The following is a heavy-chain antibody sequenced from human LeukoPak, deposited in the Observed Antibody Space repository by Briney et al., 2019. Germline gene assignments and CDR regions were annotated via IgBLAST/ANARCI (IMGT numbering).Heavy chain of an antibody. V-gene: IGHV3-23*01. CDR1: GFTFSSYA. CDR3: ANTRDYGDPFDFDY. CDR2: ISGSGGST. D-gene: IGHD4-17*01. Sequence: GGSLRLSCAASGFTFSSYAMSWVRQAPGKGLEWVSAISGSGGSTYYADSVKGRFTISRDDSKNTLYLQMNSLRAEDTAVYYCANTRDYGDPFDFDYWGQGTLVTVSS. J-gene: IGHJ4*02.